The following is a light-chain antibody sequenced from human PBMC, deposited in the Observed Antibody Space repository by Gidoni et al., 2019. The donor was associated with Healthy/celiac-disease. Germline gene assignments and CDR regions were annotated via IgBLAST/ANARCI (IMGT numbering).Light chain of an antibody. CDR2: GAS. CDR1: QSVSSSY. CDR3: QQLGT. V-gene: IGKV3-20*01. Sequence: EIVLTQSPGTLSLSTGERATLSCRASQSVSSSYLAWYQQKPGQAPRLLIDGASSRATGIPDRFSGSGSGTDFTLTISRLEPEDFAVYYCQQLGTFGQGTKVEIK. J-gene: IGKJ1*01.